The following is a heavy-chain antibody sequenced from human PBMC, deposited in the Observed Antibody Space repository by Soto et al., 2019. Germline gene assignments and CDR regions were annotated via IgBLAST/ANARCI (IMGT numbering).Heavy chain of an antibody. Sequence: QVQLVQSGAEVKKPGASVKVSCKASGYTFTSYGISWVRQAPGQGLEWMGWISAYNGNTNYAQKLQGRVTMTTDTSTSTAYMELRSLITDDTAVYYCSRDPSPIASGYYPHPGFDTWGQGPLVTVSS. CDR3: SRDPSPIASGYYPHPGFDT. J-gene: IGHJ5*02. CDR1: GYTFTSYG. V-gene: IGHV1-18*01. CDR2: ISAYNGNT. D-gene: IGHD3-22*01.